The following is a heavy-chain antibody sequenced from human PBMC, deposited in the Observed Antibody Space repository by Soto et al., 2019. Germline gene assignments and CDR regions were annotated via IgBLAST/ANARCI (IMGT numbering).Heavy chain of an antibody. D-gene: IGHD2-8*01. J-gene: IGHJ6*02. CDR3: AREGPLLDTKAGDYYGMDV. V-gene: IGHV4-31*03. CDR1: GCSISSGGYY. CDR2: IYYSGST. Sequence: PSETLSITCTVSGCSISSGGYYWSWIRQHPGKGLEWIGYIYYSGSTYYNPSLKSRFTISVDTSKNQFSLKLSSVTAADTAVYYCAREGPLLDTKAGDYYGMDVWGQGTTVTVSS.